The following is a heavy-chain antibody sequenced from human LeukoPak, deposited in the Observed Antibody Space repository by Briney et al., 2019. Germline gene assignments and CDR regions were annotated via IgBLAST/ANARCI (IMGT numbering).Heavy chain of an antibody. J-gene: IGHJ4*02. V-gene: IGHV4-31*03. CDR3: ARDRGLRYGYSFLDS. CDR2: ISYSGIT. D-gene: IGHD5-24*01. CDR1: DGSIRSGDYY. Sequence: PSETLSLTCTVSDGSIRSGDYYWSWIRQHPGKGLEWIGYISYSGITYSNPSLKSRVTISVGTSKRQCSLRLNSVTPADTAVYYCARDRGLRYGYSFLDSWGQGALVTVSS.